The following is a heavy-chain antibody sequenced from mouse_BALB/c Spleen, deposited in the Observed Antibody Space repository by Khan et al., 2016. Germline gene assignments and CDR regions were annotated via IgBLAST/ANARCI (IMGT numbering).Heavy chain of an antibody. CDR3: ASGNYFDY. D-gene: IGHD1-1*02. CDR2: ISIYYDNT. Sequence: VQLQESGPELVRPGESVKLSCKGSGYTFTDYAMHWVKQSHATSLEWIGVISIYYDNTNYNQKFKGKATMIVDKSSSTAYMELARMTSEDSAIYYWASGNYFDYWGQGTTLTVSS. CDR1: GYTFTDYA. J-gene: IGHJ2*01. V-gene: IGHV1S137*01.